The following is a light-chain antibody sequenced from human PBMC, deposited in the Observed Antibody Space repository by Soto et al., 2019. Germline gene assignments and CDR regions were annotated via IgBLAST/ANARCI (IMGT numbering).Light chain of an antibody. Sequence: QSVLTQPRSVSGSPGQSVAISCTGSSSDVGGYNYVSWYQQHPGKAPKVMIYDVSKRPSGVPDRFSGSKSGNTASLTISGRQAEDEADYYCGSYAGSPYVFGTGTKLTVL. V-gene: IGLV2-11*01. CDR3: GSYAGSPYV. CDR1: SSDVGGYNY. J-gene: IGLJ1*01. CDR2: DVS.